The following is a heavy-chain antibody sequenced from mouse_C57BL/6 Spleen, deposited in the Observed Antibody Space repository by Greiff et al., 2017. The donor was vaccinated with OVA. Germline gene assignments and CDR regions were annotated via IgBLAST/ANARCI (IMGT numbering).Heavy chain of an antibody. CDR3: ARSPLTLLGPMDY. Sequence: EVKLLESGAELVKPGASVKLSCTASGFNIKDYYMHWVKQRTEQGLEWIGRIDPEDGETKYAPKFQGKATITADTSSNTAYLQLSSLTSEDTAVYYCARSPLTLLGPMDYWGQGTSVTVSS. CDR2: IDPEDGET. J-gene: IGHJ4*01. CDR1: GFNIKDYY. V-gene: IGHV14-2*01. D-gene: IGHD2-1*01.